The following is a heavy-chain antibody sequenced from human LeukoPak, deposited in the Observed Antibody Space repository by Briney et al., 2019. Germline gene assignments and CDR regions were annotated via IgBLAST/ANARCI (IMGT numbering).Heavy chain of an antibody. Sequence: PSETLSLTCAVYGGSSSGYYWSWIRQPPGKGLEWIGEINHSGSTNYNPSLKSRVTISVDTSKNQFSLKLSSVTAADTAVYYCARPRFPGYSSGWYFIWGQGTMVTVSS. CDR3: ARPRFPGYSSGWYFI. D-gene: IGHD6-19*01. CDR1: GGSSSGYY. CDR2: INHSGST. J-gene: IGHJ3*02. V-gene: IGHV4-34*01.